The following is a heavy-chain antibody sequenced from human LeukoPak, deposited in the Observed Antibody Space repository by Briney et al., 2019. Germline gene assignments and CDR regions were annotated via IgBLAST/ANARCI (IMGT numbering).Heavy chain of an antibody. CDR1: GFTFSSYS. D-gene: IGHD3-16*01. V-gene: IGHV3-21*01. J-gene: IGHJ4*02. CDR3: ARDETTFGGVFY. Sequence: GGSLRLSCAASGFTFSSYSMKWVRPAPGKGLEWVSSISSSSSYIYYADSVKGRFTISRDNAKNSLYLQMNSLRAEDTAVYYCARDETTFGGVFYWGQGTLVTVSS. CDR2: ISSSSSYI.